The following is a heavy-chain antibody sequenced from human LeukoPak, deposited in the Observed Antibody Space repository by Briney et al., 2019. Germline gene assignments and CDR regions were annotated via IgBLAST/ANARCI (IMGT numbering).Heavy chain of an antibody. Sequence: GGSLRLSCAASGFTFSNYWMSWVRQAPGKGLEWLANIKQDGSEKYYVDSVKGRFTISRDNAKNSLYLQINSLRAEDTAVYYCAELGITMIGGVWGKGTTVTISS. CDR3: AELGITMIGGV. CDR2: IKQDGSEK. D-gene: IGHD3-10*02. CDR1: GFTFSNYW. J-gene: IGHJ6*04. V-gene: IGHV3-7*01.